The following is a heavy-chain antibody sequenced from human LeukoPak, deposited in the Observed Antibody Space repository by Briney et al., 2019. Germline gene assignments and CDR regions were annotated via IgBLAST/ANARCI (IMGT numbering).Heavy chain of an antibody. J-gene: IGHJ4*02. CDR1: GFTFSNYA. Sequence: GGSLRLSCAASGFTFSNYAMSWVRQAPGKGLEWVSAISGSGGSTYYADSVKGRFTISRDNSKNTLYLQMNSLRAEDTAVYYCAKVLVVGATGGDFDYWGQGTLVTVSS. V-gene: IGHV3-23*01. CDR3: AKVLVVGATGGDFDY. CDR2: ISGSGGST. D-gene: IGHD1-26*01.